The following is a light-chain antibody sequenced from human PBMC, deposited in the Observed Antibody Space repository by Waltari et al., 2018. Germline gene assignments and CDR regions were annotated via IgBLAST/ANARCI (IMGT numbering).Light chain of an antibody. Sequence: DIVMTQSPLSLPVTPGDPASISCRSSHSLLQRNGYNLLDLSLQKPGQSPQLLIYLGSNRASGVPDRFSGSGSGTDFTLKISRVEAEDVGVYYCMQALQTLSFTFGPGTKVDIK. J-gene: IGKJ3*01. V-gene: IGKV2-28*01. CDR1: HSLLQRNGYNL. CDR3: MQALQTLSFT. CDR2: LGS.